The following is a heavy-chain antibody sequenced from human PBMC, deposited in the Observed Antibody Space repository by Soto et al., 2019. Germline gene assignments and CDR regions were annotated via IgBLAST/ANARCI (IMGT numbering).Heavy chain of an antibody. CDR3: ARVATGSYNWFDP. Sequence: EAQLVESGGGLVQPGGSLRLSCATSGFTFSSYWMHWVRQAPGKGLVWVSRINSDGSTTSYADSVKGRFTISRDNAKNTVYLQINSLRVEDTAVYHCARVATGSYNWFDPWGQGTLVTVSS. J-gene: IGHJ5*02. V-gene: IGHV3-74*01. CDR2: INSDGSTT. D-gene: IGHD1-26*01. CDR1: GFTFSSYW.